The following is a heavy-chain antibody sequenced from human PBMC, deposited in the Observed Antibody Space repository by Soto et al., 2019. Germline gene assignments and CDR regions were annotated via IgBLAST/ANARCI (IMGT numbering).Heavy chain of an antibody. CDR3: ARGLNKAAGGAFDV. V-gene: IGHV3-33*01. J-gene: IGHJ3*01. CDR2: VSGDGRDI. D-gene: IGHD3-16*01. CDR1: GFPFSWAG. Sequence: QVQLVQSGGGAVLPGNSLRLSCAASGFPFSWAGMHWLRQTPGKGLEWVAVVSGDGRDIDYAESVRGRFSISRDNPKSTLYLQMNNREVEDTAIYYCARGLNKAAGGAFDVWGQGTQVIVSS.